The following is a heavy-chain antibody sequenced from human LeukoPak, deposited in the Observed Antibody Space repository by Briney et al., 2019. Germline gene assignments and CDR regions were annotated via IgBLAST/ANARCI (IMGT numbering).Heavy chain of an antibody. V-gene: IGHV3-30*02. Sequence: QPGGSLRLSCSASGFTFSNYGMHWVRQAPGKGLEWVAFIHHDVSKKFYGNSVKGRFTISKDNSKNTLYLQMNSLGAEDTAVYYCAKDQCSISTCDGSPGYWGQGTLVTVSS. CDR1: GFTFSNYG. CDR2: IHHDVSKK. J-gene: IGHJ4*02. D-gene: IGHD2-2*01. CDR3: AKDQCSISTCDGSPGY.